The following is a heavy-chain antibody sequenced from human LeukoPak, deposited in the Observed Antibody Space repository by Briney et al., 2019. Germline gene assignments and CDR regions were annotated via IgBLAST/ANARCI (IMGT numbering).Heavy chain of an antibody. CDR2: IYYTGST. CDR1: GGSISGYY. V-gene: IGHV4-59*01. J-gene: IGHJ4*02. D-gene: IGHD4-23*01. Sequence: PSETLSLTCSVSGGSISGYYWSWIRQPPGKGLEWIGYIYYTGSTNYNPSLKSRVTISVDTSKNQFSLNLNSVTAEDTAVYYCAILPDDYGGNEGGSNWGQGTLVTVSS. CDR3: AILPDDYGGNEGGSN.